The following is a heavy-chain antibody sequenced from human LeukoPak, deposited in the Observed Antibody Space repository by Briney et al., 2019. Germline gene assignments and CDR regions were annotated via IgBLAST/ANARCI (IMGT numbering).Heavy chain of an antibody. D-gene: IGHD3-22*01. V-gene: IGHV1-46*01. CDR3: ARDGYLGLDY. J-gene: IGHJ4*02. CDR1: GYTFTSYK. Sequence: ASMKVSCKASGYTFTSYKMHWVRQAPGQGPEWMGIINPSGGSTSYAQKFQGRVTLTRDTSTTTVYMEMSSLRSEDTAVFYCARDGYLGLDYWGQGTLVTVSS. CDR2: INPSGGST.